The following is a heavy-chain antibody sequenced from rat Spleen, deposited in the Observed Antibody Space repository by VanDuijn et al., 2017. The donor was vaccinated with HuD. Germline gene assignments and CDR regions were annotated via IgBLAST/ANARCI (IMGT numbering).Heavy chain of an antibody. CDR1: GFTFSNYG. V-gene: IGHV5-29*01. CDR3: ERRHYGYTDYFDY. CDR2: ISSDGGRN. D-gene: IGHD1-9*01. J-gene: IGHJ2*01. Sequence: EVRLVESGGGLVQPGRSLKLSCAASGFTFSNYGMAWVRQAPTKGLEWVTTISSDGGRNFYRDSVKGRFTISRDNAKSSLYLQMDSLRSEDTATYYCERRHYGYTDYFDYWGQGVMVTVSS.